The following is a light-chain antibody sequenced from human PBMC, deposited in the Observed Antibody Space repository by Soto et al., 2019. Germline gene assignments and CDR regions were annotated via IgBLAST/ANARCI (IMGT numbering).Light chain of an antibody. CDR2: EVS. CDR3: NSYTIASTHV. Sequence: QSLLSQPASVCGSTGKEITISCTGSSSDVGGYNYVCWYQHHPGKAPKLILYEVSNRPSGVSNRFSGSKSGITASLTISGLRAEEEADYYCNSYTIASTHVFGSGTKVTVL. CDR1: SSDVGGYNY. V-gene: IGLV2-14*01. J-gene: IGLJ1*01.